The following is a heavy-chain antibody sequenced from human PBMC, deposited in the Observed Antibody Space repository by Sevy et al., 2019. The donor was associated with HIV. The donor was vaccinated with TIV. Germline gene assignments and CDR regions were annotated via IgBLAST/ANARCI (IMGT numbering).Heavy chain of an antibody. CDR1: GGTFSSYA. D-gene: IGHD6-13*01. V-gene: IGHV1-69*13. CDR3: ATLISSSWYLGWFDP. CDR2: MIPIFGTA. Sequence: ASVKVSCKASGGTFSSYAISWVRQAPGQGLEWMGGMIPIFGTANYAQKFQGRVTITADESTSTAYMELSSLRSEDTAVYYCATLISSSWYLGWFDPWGQGTLVTVSS. J-gene: IGHJ5*02.